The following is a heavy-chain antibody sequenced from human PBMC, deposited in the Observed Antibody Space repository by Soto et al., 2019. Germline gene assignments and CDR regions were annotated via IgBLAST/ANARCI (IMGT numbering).Heavy chain of an antibody. D-gene: IGHD1-26*01. CDR1: SVSIGTYF. CDR2: IYYSGTT. Sequence: QVQLRESGPGLVKPSETLSLTCTVSSVSIGTYFCSWIRQPPGKGLEWIGYIYYSGTTNYNPSLKSRVTIFLDTSKNQFSLRLSSVTAADTAVYYCARGRGGTYDAFDIWGQGTLVTVSS. J-gene: IGHJ3*02. V-gene: IGHV4-59*01. CDR3: ARGRGGTYDAFDI.